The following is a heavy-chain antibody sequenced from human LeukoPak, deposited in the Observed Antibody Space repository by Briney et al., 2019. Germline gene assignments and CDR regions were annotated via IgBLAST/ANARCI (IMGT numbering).Heavy chain of an antibody. Sequence: RGSLRLSCAASGFTFSIYWMSWVRQAPGKGLEWVAPIRQDGSEKHYVDSVKGRFPISRDNAKNSLYLQMNSLTVEDTAVYYCVRGCGRASCPYFFDSWGQGTLVTVS. J-gene: IGHJ4*02. CDR3: VRGCGRASCPYFFDS. CDR2: IRQDGSEK. D-gene: IGHD2-2*01. V-gene: IGHV3-7*01. CDR1: GFTFSIYW.